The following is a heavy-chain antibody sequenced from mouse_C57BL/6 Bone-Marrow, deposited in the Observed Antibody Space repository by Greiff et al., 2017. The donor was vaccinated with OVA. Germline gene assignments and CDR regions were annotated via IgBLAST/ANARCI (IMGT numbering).Heavy chain of an antibody. CDR3: ASLRSFDY. D-gene: IGHD1-1*01. CDR1: GFTFSSYG. V-gene: IGHV5-6*01. CDR2: ISSGGSYT. Sequence: EVHLVESGGDLVKPGGSLKLSCAASGFTFSSYGMSWVRQTPDKRLEWVATISSGGSYTYYPDSVKGRFTISRDNAKNTLYLQMSSLKSEDTAMYYCASLRSFDYWGQGTTLTVSS. J-gene: IGHJ2*01.